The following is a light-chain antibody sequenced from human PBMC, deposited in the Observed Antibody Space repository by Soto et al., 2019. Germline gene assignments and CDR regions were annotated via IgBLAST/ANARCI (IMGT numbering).Light chain of an antibody. Sequence: QSVLTQPPSASGTPGQRVTISCSGSSSNIGSNTVIWYQQLPGTAPKLLIYSYNQRPSGVPDRFSGSKSGTSASLAISGLQPEDEADYYCAVWDDSLNGVVFGGGTKLTVL. J-gene: IGLJ2*01. CDR1: SSNIGSNT. V-gene: IGLV1-44*01. CDR3: AVWDDSLNGVV. CDR2: SYN.